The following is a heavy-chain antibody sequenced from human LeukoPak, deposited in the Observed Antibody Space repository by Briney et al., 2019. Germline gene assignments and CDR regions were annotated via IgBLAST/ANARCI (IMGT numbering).Heavy chain of an antibody. Sequence: ASVKVSCKASGNTFTGYYMHWVRQAPGQGLEWMGRINPNSGGTNYAQKFQGRVTMTRDTSFSTAYMELSSLRSDDTAVYYCARFRQPNLLDAFDIWGQGTMVTVSS. V-gene: IGHV1-2*06. J-gene: IGHJ3*02. CDR3: ARFRQPNLLDAFDI. CDR2: INPNSGGT. D-gene: IGHD1-14*01. CDR1: GNTFTGYY.